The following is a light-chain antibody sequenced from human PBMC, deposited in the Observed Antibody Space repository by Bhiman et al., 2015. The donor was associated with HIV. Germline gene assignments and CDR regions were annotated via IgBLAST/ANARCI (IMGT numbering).Light chain of an antibody. Sequence: QSALTQPPSASGSRGQSVIISCTGTSSDVGVYNLVSWYQQHPGKAPKLMIYDVSKWPSGVSNRFSGSKSGNTASLTVSGLQAEDEADYYCCSYARSVVFGGGTKLTVL. V-gene: IGLV2-23*02. CDR2: DVS. CDR1: SSDVGVYNL. CDR3: CSYARSVV. J-gene: IGLJ2*01.